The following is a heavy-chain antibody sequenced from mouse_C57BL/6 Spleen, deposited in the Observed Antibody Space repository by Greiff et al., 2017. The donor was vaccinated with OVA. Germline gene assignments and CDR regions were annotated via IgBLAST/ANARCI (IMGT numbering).Heavy chain of an antibody. CDR3: ARSPYYGSSYDYAMDY. D-gene: IGHD1-1*01. CDR1: GYAFSSSW. J-gene: IGHJ4*01. V-gene: IGHV1-82*01. Sequence: QLQQSGPELVKPGASVKISCKASGYAFSSSWMNWVKQRPGKGLEWIGRIYPGDGDTNYNGKFKGKATLTADKSSSTAYMQLSSLTSEDSAVYFCARSPYYGSSYDYAMDYWGQGTSVTVSS. CDR2: IYPGDGDT.